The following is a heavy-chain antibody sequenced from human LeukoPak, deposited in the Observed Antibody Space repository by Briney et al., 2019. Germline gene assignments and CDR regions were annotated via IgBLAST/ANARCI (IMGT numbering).Heavy chain of an antibody. D-gene: IGHD5-24*01. CDR2: INPGSGDT. J-gene: IGHJ3*01. CDR1: GYTFTTYY. CDR3: ARDSARPNSFDL. V-gene: IGHV1-2*02. Sequence: ASVKVSCKTSGYTFTTYYIHWVRQAPGQGLDWMGWINPGSGDTNLAPRFHGRVTMTRDTSINTAYMELSRLRSDDTAVYYCARDSARPNSFDLWGQGTLVTVSS.